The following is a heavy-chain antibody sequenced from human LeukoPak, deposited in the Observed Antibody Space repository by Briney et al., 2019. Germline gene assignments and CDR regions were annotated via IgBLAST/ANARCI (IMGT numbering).Heavy chain of an antibody. CDR3: ARESAYYYGSGSSYFDY. D-gene: IGHD3-10*01. V-gene: IGHV4-59*12. CDR1: GGSISSYY. Sequence: SETLSLTCTVSGGSISSYYWSWIRQPPGKGLEWIGFIYHSGDTNYNPSLKSRVTISVDTSKNQFSLKLSSVTAADTAVYYCARESAYYYGSGSSYFDYWGQGTLATVSS. J-gene: IGHJ4*02. CDR2: IYHSGDT.